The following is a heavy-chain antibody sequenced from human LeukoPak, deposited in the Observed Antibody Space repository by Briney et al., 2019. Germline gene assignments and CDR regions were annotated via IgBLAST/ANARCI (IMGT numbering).Heavy chain of an antibody. CDR2: VKTKGDGGAA. CDR1: GITFTNAW. D-gene: IGHD2-21*01. V-gene: IGHV3-15*01. Sequence: GGSLRLSCAASGITFTNAWLAWVRQAPGKGLEWVGRVKTKGDGGAADHAAPVKGRFTISRDDSTKTLYLQMNSLKTEDTAVYYCTTTVIDVPDYWGQGTLVTVSS. J-gene: IGHJ4*02. CDR3: TTTVIDVPDY.